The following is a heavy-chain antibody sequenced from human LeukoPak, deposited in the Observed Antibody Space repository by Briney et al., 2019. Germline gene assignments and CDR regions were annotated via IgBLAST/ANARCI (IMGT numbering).Heavy chain of an antibody. CDR2: MKEDGSDE. D-gene: IGHD3-16*01. CDR1: GFSFSDST. CDR3: AKGGAGGGYFPT. Sequence: GGSLRLSCVAFGFSFSDSTMSWVRQAAGKGLEWVAKMKEDGSDENYVDSVKGRFTISRDNARNSLHLQMKSLRAEDTAVYFCAKGGAGGGYFPTWGQGILVIVSS. V-gene: IGHV3-7*03. J-gene: IGHJ1*01.